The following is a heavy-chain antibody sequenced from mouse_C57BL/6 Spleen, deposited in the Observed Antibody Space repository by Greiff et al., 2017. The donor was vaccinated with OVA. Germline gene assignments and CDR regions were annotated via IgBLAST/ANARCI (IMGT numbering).Heavy chain of an antibody. CDR3: AGTIVTTYYAMGY. Sequence: VQGVESGPGLVQPSQSLSITCTVSGFSLTSYGVHWVRQSPGKGLEWLGVIWSGGSTDYNAAIISRLSISKDNTKSQVFFKMNSLQADDTAIYYYAGTIVTTYYAMGYWGQGTTVTVSS. CDR2: IWSGGST. J-gene: IGHJ4*01. D-gene: IGHD2-5*01. CDR1: GFSLTSYG. V-gene: IGHV2-2*01.